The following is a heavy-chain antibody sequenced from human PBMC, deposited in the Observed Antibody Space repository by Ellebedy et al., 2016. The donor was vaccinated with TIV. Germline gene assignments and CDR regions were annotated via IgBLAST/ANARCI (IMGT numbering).Heavy chain of an antibody. V-gene: IGHV1-18*04. D-gene: IGHD5-18*01. CDR1: GYTFTSYG. CDR2: ISAYNGNT. J-gene: IGHJ4*02. Sequence: AASVKVSCKASGYTFTSYGISWVRQAPGQGLEWMGWISAYNGNTNYAQKLQGRVTMTTDTSTSTAYMELRSLRSDDTAVYYCARINVDTAMDPTTHFDYWGQGTLVTVSS. CDR3: ARINVDTAMDPTTHFDY.